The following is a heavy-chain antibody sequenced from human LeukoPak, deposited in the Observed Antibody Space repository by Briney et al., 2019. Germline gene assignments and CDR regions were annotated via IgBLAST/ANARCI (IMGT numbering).Heavy chain of an antibody. CDR2: ISYDGSNK. D-gene: IGHD6-13*01. J-gene: IGHJ6*01. V-gene: IGHV3-30*04. CDR3: ARGGYSRVYYGMDV. CDR1: GFTFSSYT. Sequence: GGSLRLSCAASGFTFSSYTMHWVRQAPGKGLEWVAVISYDGSNKYYADSVKGRFTISRDNAQNSLYLEMNSLRAEDTAVYYCARGGYSRVYYGMDVWAGRPTVSVSS.